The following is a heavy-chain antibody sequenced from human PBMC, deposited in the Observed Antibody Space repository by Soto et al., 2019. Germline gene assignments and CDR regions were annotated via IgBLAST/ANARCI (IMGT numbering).Heavy chain of an antibody. V-gene: IGHV3-13*01. CDR2: IGPAGDT. D-gene: IGHD6-13*01. J-gene: IGHJ4*02. Sequence: EVQLVESGGGLVQPGGSLRLSCAVSGITFCSYDMHWVRQPPGKGLEWVSGIGPAGDTYYPGSVQGRFTISRDNGKNFLYLQVNSLRADDTAVYYCATGGWGSSWYEGGSRIDYWGQGTLVTVSS. CDR1: GITFCSYD. CDR3: ATGGWGSSWYEGGSRIDY.